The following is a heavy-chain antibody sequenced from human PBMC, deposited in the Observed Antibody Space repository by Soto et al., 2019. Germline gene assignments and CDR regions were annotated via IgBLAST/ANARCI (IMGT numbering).Heavy chain of an antibody. D-gene: IGHD3-10*01. V-gene: IGHV3-74*01. J-gene: IGHJ3*01. Sequence: EVQLVESGGGLVQPGESLRLSCAASGFTFDYYWMHWVRQAPGKGLVWVSRVHSGVTTTTYADSVKGRCTISRDNARNTVALQMSSLRAEDTAIYYCARGDRGGFDLWGHGTMVTVSS. CDR1: GFTFDYYW. CDR2: VHSGVTTT. CDR3: ARGDRGGFDL.